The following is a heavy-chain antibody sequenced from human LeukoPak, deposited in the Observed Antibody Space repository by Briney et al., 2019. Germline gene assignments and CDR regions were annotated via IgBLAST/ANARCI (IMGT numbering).Heavy chain of an antibody. Sequence: PGGSLRLSCAASGFTFSDHYMTWIRQAPGKGLEWVSHISTSGSSVYYADSVSGRFTISRDNARNSLSLQLNSLRAEDTAVYYCARVGVGNSFDFDYWGQGTLVTVSS. CDR1: GFTFSDHY. CDR2: ISTSGSSV. CDR3: ARVGVGNSFDFDY. V-gene: IGHV3-11*04. D-gene: IGHD6-6*01. J-gene: IGHJ4*02.